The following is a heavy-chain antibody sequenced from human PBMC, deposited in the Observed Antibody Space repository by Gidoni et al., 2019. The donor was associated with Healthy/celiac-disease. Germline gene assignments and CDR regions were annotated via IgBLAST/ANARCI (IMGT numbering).Heavy chain of an antibody. CDR3: AKSPPISDFDY. V-gene: IGHV3-23*01. CDR1: EFTFSSYA. J-gene: IGHJ4*02. Sequence: EGQLLESGGGVVQPGGSLRLSCAAAEFTFSSYAMSWVRQAPGKGLEWVSAISGSGGSTYYADSVKGRFTISRDNSKNTLSLQMTSLSAEDTAVYYCAKSPPISDFDYWGQGTLVTVSS. CDR2: ISGSGGST. D-gene: IGHD3-3*02.